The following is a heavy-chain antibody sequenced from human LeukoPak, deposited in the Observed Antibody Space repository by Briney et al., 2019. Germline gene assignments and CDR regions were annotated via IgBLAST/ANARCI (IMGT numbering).Heavy chain of an antibody. V-gene: IGHV1-2*02. CDR2: INPNSGGT. D-gene: IGHD3-22*01. CDR3: ARDPYYYDSSGYLNWFDP. CDR1: GYTFTGYY. J-gene: IGHJ5*02. Sequence: GASVKVSCKASGYTFTGYYMHWVRQAPGQGLTWMEWINPNSGGTNHAQKFQGRVTMTRDTSISTAYMELSRLRSDDTAVYYCARDPYYYDSSGYLNWFDPWGQGTLVTVSS.